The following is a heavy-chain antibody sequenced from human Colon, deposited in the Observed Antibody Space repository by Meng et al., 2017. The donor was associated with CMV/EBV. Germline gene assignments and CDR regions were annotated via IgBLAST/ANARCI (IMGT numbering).Heavy chain of an antibody. CDR3: ARDVAMRTRVTPAAMY. J-gene: IGHJ4*02. Sequence: ASVKVSCKTSGYTFTTYGISWVRQAPGQGLEWMGWIRTNINYGQKFQGRVTLTKDTSVSTAYMELRNLTSDDTAGYYCARDVAMRTRVTPAAMYWGQGTLVTVSS. V-gene: IGHV1-18*01. CDR1: GYTFTTYG. D-gene: IGHD2-2*01. CDR2: IRTNI.